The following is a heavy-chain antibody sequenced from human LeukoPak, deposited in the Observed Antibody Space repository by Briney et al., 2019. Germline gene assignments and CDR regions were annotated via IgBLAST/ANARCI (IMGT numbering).Heavy chain of an antibody. CDR1: GFTFSSYA. CDR2: ISGSGGST. CDR3: AKQESANIVVVPAAGFDC. J-gene: IGHJ4*02. Sequence: RGSLRLSCAASGFTFSSYAMSWVRQAPGKGLEWVSAISGSGGSTYYADSVKGRFTISRDNSKNTLYLQMNSLRAEDTAVYYCAKQESANIVVVPAAGFDCWGQGTLVTVSS. V-gene: IGHV3-23*01. D-gene: IGHD2-2*01.